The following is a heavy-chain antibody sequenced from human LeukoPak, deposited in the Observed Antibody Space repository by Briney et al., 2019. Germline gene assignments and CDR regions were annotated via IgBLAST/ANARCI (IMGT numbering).Heavy chain of an antibody. V-gene: IGHV3-23*01. CDR2: ISGSGGST. Sequence: GGSLRLSCAASGFTVSSNYMSWVRQAPGKGLEWVSAISGSGGSTYYADSVKGRFTISRDNSKNTLYLQMNSLRAEDTAVYYCAKDLNPFGGGYFDYWGQGTLVTVSS. CDR1: GFTVSSNY. CDR3: AKDLNPFGGGYFDY. D-gene: IGHD3-16*01. J-gene: IGHJ4*02.